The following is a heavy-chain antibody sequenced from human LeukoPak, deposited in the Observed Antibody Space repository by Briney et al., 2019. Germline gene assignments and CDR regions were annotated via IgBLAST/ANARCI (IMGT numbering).Heavy chain of an antibody. D-gene: IGHD6-19*01. V-gene: IGHV1-8*01. CDR2: MNPNSGNT. CDR1: GYTFTSYD. CDR3: ARGPAEWLVRTDAFDI. Sequence: ASVTVSFKASGYTFTSYDINWVRQATGQGLEWMGWMNPNSGNTGYAQKFQGRVTMTRNTSISTAYMELSSLRSEDTAVYYCARGPAEWLVRTDAFDIWGQGTMVTVSS. J-gene: IGHJ3*02.